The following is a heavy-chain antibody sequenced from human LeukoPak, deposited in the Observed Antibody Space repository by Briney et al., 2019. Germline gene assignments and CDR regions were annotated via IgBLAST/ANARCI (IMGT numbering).Heavy chain of an antibody. CDR1: GFSLSTSGVG. V-gene: IGHV2-5*02. J-gene: IGHJ4*02. CDR2: IYWDNDK. CDR3: AHTRNSSGGSYYYFDY. Sequence: SGPTLVKPTQTLTLTCTFSGFSLSTSGVGVGWIRQPPGKALEWLALIYWDNDKRYSPSLKSRLTITKDTSKNQVVLTMTNMDPVDTATYYCAHTRNSSGGSYYYFDYWGQGTLVTVSS. D-gene: IGHD2-15*01.